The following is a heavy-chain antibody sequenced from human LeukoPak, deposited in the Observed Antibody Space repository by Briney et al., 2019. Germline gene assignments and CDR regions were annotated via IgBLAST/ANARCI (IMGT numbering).Heavy chain of an antibody. CDR1: GFTVSSYW. V-gene: IGHV3-7*01. CDR3: ARDKEDAFDI. J-gene: IGHJ3*02. Sequence: GGSLRLSCAASGFTVSSYWMSWVRQAPGKGLEWVANIKQDGSEKYYVDSVKGRFTISRDNAKNSLYLQMNSLRAEATAVYYCARDKEDAFDIGGQGTMVTVSS. CDR2: IKQDGSEK.